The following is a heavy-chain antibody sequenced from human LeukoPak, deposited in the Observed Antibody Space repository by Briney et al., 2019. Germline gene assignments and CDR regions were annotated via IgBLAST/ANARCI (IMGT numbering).Heavy chain of an antibody. J-gene: IGHJ4*02. CDR3: ARLKVDSFDY. CDR2: INHSGST. D-gene: IGHD3-22*01. CDR1: GGSFSGYY. Sequence: PSETLSLTCAVYGGSFSGYYWSWIRQPPGKGLEWIREINHSGSTNYNPSLKSRVTISVDTSKNQFSLKLSSVTAADTAVYYCARLKVDSFDYWGQGTLVTVSS. V-gene: IGHV4-34*01.